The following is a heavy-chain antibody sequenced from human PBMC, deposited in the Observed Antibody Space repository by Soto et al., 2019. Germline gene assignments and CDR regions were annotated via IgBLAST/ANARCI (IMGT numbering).Heavy chain of an antibody. Sequence: TSETLSLPCAVSGGSVSSGNYYWSWIRQNPGEGLEHLGYINDAGITDYNPSLKCRIIISVDTSKKRFSLKVYSVTAGDTAVYYCARWGACSGGSCYFGFGHWGQGPLVTVAS. D-gene: IGHD2-15*01. J-gene: IGHJ4*02. V-gene: IGHV4-31*11. CDR1: GGSVSSGNYY. CDR2: INDAGIT. CDR3: ARWGACSGGSCYFGFGH.